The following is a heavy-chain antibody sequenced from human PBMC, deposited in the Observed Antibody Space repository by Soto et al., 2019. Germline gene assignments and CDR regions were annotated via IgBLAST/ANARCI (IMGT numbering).Heavy chain of an antibody. J-gene: IGHJ4*02. V-gene: IGHV4-39*01. Sequence: SETLSLTCTVSGGSVSNSNYHWGWIRQSPGKGLEWIGSVYYRGRSYSKSSVKSQVTISVDTSKNQFSLNLNSVTASDMAVYFCVSQRTSVLTQAYFDYWGPGALVTVSS. CDR1: GGSVSNSNYH. D-gene: IGHD2-8*01. CDR2: VYYRGRS. CDR3: VSQRTSVLTQAYFDY.